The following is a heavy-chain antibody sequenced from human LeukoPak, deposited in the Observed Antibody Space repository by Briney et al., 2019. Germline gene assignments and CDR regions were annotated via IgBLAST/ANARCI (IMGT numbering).Heavy chain of an antibody. CDR2: INPNSGGT. D-gene: IGHD4-17*01. J-gene: IGHJ4*02. Sequence: GASVKVSCKASGYTFNGYYMHWVRQAPGQGLEWMGWINPNSGGTIYAQKFQGRVTMTRDTSINTAYMELSSLRSDDTAVFYCARGRVGDYPRFVDSWGQGTLVTVSS. CDR1: GYTFNGYY. V-gene: IGHV1-2*02. CDR3: ARGRVGDYPRFVDS.